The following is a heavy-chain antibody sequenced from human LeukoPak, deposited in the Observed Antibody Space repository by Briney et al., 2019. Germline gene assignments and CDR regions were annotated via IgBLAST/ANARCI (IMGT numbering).Heavy chain of an antibody. V-gene: IGHV3-11*04. J-gene: IGHJ4*02. CDR3: ASQFGSEDVLSRLGIEY. Sequence: GGSLRLSCAASAFTLSNYYMSWVRQAPGKGLEWVAYISIVGRKIYYADSVKGRFTISRDNAKNSLYLQMNSLRAEDTAVYYCASQFGSEDVLSRLGIEYWGQGELVTVSS. CDR2: ISIVGRKI. CDR1: AFTLSNYY. D-gene: IGHD3-9*01.